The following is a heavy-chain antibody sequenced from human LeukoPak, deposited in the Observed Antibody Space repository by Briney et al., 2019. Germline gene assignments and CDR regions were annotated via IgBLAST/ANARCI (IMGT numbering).Heavy chain of an antibody. CDR1: GGSISSSNW. CDR3: ARGGTGDYYDSSGYHYYFDF. Sequence: SETLSLTCALSGGSISSSNWWSWVRQPPGKGLEWIGYIHYTGSTYYNPSLKSRVSISHDKSKNQFSLKLSSVTVADTAVYYCARGGTGDYYDSSGYHYYFDFWGQGTLVAVSS. J-gene: IGHJ4*02. D-gene: IGHD3-22*01. CDR2: IHYTGST. V-gene: IGHV4-4*02.